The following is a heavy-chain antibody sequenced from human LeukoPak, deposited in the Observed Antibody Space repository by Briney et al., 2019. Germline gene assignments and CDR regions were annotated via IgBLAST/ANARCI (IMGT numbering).Heavy chain of an antibody. V-gene: IGHV3-30-3*01. CDR1: GFTFSSYA. Sequence: PGRSLRLSCAASGFTFSSYAMHWVRQAPGKGLEWVAVISYDGSNKYYADSVKGRFTISRDNSKNTLYLQMNSLRAEDTAVYYCASSTDSSPLHYWGQGTLVTVPS. D-gene: IGHD2/OR15-2a*01. CDR2: ISYDGSNK. J-gene: IGHJ4*02. CDR3: ASSTDSSPLHY.